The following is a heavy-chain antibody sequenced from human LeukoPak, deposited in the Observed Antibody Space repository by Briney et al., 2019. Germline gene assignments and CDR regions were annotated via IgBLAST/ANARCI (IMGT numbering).Heavy chain of an antibody. CDR2: ISGNGNSA. D-gene: IGHD3-3*01. Sequence: GGSLRLSCAASGFAFRSSAMGWVRQPPGEEREWVSAISGNGNSAYYAHSVKGRVTISRDNSKITLYLQMNSLRAEDTAVYYCAKEGPGHYDYWGQGTLVTVSS. V-gene: IGHV3-23*01. CDR1: GFAFRSSA. J-gene: IGHJ4*02. CDR3: AKEGPGHYDY.